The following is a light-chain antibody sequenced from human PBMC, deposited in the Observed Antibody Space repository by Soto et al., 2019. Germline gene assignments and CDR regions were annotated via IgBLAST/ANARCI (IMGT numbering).Light chain of an antibody. V-gene: IGKV1-5*03. Sequence: DIQMTQSPSTLSLSVGDRVTITCRASQHIGNWLAWYQHKSGKAPNLLITKASSSQGGVPSRFSGSGSGTEFTLTITGLQPDDSATYYCQQYDSYPWTFGQGTKLEI. CDR1: QHIGNW. CDR3: QQYDSYPWT. J-gene: IGKJ1*01. CDR2: KAS.